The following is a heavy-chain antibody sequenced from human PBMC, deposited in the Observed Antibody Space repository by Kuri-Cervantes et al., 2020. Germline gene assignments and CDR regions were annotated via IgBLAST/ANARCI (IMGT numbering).Heavy chain of an antibody. V-gene: IGHV3-30*03. D-gene: IGHD6-13*01. CDR2: ISYDGNNN. CDR3: ARQQQLAPAAFDF. CDR1: GFTFSSYG. J-gene: IGHJ4*02. Sequence: GESLKISCAASGFTFSSYGMHWVRQAPGKGLEWVAVISYDGNNNYYAESVKGRFTISRDYSKNTLYLQMNSLRDEDTAVYYCARQQQLAPAAFDFWGQGTLVTVSS.